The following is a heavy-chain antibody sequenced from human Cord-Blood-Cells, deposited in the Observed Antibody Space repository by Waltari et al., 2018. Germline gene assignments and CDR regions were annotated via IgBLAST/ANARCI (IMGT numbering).Heavy chain of an antibody. CDR1: GYTFTRHG. J-gene: IGHJ4*02. D-gene: IGHD5-12*01. CDR3: ARDVATIAFDY. CDR2: ISAYNGNT. V-gene: IGHV1-18*04. Sequence: QAQLVQSAAAVKQPGATVKGSCKASGYTFTRHGNNLVRQAPGQGLEWMGWISAYNGNTNYAQKLQGRVTMTTDTSTSTAYMELRSLRSDDTAVYYCARDVATIAFDYWGQGTLVTVSS.